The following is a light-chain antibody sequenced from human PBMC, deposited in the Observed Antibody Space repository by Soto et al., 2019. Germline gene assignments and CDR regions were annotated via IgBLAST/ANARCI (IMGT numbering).Light chain of an antibody. V-gene: IGLV2-14*01. CDR2: EVR. CDR1: MRDVGAYNL. CDR3: SSYTSKSSPI. Sequence: QSVLTQPASVSGSPGQSITISCAGTMRDVGAYNLVSWYQQHPGRAPQLIIYEVRNRPSGISFRFSGSKSGNTVSLTISGLQAEDEADYYCSSYTSKSSPIFGGGTKVTVL. J-gene: IGLJ2*01.